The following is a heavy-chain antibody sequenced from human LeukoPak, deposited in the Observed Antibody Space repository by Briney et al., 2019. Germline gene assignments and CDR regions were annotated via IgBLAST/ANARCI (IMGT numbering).Heavy chain of an antibody. V-gene: IGHV4-61*02. D-gene: IGHD6-6*01. CDR1: GDSISSGTYY. Sequence: SETLSLTCTVSGDSISSGTYYGSWNRQPAGKGLELIGRVYSSGSTNYNPSLKSRVTISRDTSKNQFSLKLSSVTAADTATYYCARGVGSSSSNWFDPWGQGTLVTVSS. CDR2: VYSSGST. J-gene: IGHJ5*02. CDR3: ARGVGSSSSNWFDP.